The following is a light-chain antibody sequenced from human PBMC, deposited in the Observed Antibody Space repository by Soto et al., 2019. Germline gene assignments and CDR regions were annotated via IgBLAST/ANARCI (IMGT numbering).Light chain of an antibody. CDR2: DVT. Sequence: QSALTQPASVSGSPGQSITISCTGTSSDVGGYNYVSWYQQHPVKAPKLMIYDVTNRPSGVSDRFSGSKSGNTASLTISGLHAEDEADYYCSSYTSSSTPYVFGTGTQLTVL. V-gene: IGLV2-14*01. J-gene: IGLJ1*01. CDR1: SSDVGGYNY. CDR3: SSYTSSSTPYV.